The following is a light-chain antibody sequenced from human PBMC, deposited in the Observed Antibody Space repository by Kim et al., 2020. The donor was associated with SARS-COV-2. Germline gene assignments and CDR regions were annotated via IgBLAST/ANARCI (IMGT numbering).Light chain of an antibody. CDR3: QQLNSYPFT. J-gene: IGKJ5*01. Sequence: ASVGDRVTIPGRASQGIRNYLSWYQQKPGKAPKLLIYATSTLQSGVPSRFSGSGSGTDFTLTISSLQPDDFATYYCQQLNSYPFTFGQGTRLEIK. CDR1: QGIRNY. CDR2: ATS. V-gene: IGKV1-9*01.